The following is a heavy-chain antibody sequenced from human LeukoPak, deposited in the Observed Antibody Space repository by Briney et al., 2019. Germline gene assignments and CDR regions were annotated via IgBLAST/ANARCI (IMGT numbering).Heavy chain of an antibody. Sequence: GESLKISCQASGYSFTSYWIGWVRRMPGKGLVWMGTINPGDSDTRYSPAFQGQGTISAAKSISTAYLQWSNLKASDTAMYYCARRSKDQQLAADNDFDAFDIWGQGTMVSVSS. CDR1: GYSFTSYW. D-gene: IGHD6-13*01. J-gene: IGHJ3*02. CDR3: ARRSKDQQLAADNDFDAFDI. CDR2: INPGDSDT. V-gene: IGHV5-51*01.